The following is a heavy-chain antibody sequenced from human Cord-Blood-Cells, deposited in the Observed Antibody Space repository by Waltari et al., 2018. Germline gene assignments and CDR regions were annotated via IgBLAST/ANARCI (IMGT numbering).Heavy chain of an antibody. CDR3: ARPRVRSSWYYFDY. Sequence: QVQLVQSAAEVKKPASSAKVSCKASGGTFRSYAIRWVRQAPGQGLEWMGGMIPIFGTANYAQKFQGRVTITADESTSTAYMELSSLRSEDTAVYYCARPRVRSSWYYFDYWGQGTLVTVSS. J-gene: IGHJ4*02. D-gene: IGHD6-13*01. V-gene: IGHV1-69*01. CDR1: GGTFRSYA. CDR2: MIPIFGTA.